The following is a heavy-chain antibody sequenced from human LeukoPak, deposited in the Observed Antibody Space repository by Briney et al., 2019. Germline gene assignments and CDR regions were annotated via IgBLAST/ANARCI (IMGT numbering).Heavy chain of an antibody. Sequence: PGGSLRLSCAASGFTFSSYAMNWVRQAPGKGLEWVSGLSGSGANTYYADSVKGRFTISRDNPKNTLYLQMNSLRAEDTAVYYCATEKGDSPDYWGQGTLVTVSS. CDR3: ATEKGDSPDY. CDR2: LSGSGANT. D-gene: IGHD3-16*01. V-gene: IGHV3-23*01. J-gene: IGHJ4*02. CDR1: GFTFSSYA.